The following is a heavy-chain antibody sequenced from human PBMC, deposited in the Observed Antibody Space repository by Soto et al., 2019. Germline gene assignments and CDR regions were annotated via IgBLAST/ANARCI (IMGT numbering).Heavy chain of an antibody. CDR1: GGSISSSNW. J-gene: IGHJ5*02. CDR2: IYHSGST. V-gene: IGHV4-4*02. CDR3: ARDSTPTRFLEWLSPHWFDP. Sequence: SETLSLTCAVSGGSISSSNWWSWVRQPPGKGLEWIGEIYHSGSTNYNPSLKSRVTISVDKSKNQFSLKLSSVTAADTAVYYCARDSTPTRFLEWLSPHWFDPWGQGTLVTVSS. D-gene: IGHD3-3*01.